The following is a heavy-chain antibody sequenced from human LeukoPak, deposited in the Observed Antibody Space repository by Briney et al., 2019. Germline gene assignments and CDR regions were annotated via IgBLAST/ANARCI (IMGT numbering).Heavy chain of an antibody. J-gene: IGHJ4*02. CDR2: ISGNGDFT. CDR1: GFTFSNYA. D-gene: IGHD6-6*01. Sequence: GGSLRLSCAASGFTFSNYAMNWVRQAPGKGLEWVSAISGNGDFTFHADSVKGRSTISRDNAKNSLYLQMNSLRAEDTAVYYCARDSSAARPNYYFDYWGQGTLVTVSS. CDR3: ARDSSAARPNYYFDY. V-gene: IGHV3-23*01.